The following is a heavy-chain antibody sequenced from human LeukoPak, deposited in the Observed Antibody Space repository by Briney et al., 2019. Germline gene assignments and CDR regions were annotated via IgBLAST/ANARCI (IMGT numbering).Heavy chain of an antibody. D-gene: IGHD3-16*01. V-gene: IGHV1-2*02. CDR1: GYTFTGYY. CDR2: INPNSGGT. CDR3: ARDHLEGFWGTGGP. J-gene: IGHJ5*02. Sequence: ASVKVSCKASGYTFTGYYMHWVRQAPGQGLEWMGWINPNSGGTNYAQKFQGRVTMTRDTSISTAYMELSRLRSDDTAVYYCARDHLEGFWGTGGPWGQGTLVTVSS.